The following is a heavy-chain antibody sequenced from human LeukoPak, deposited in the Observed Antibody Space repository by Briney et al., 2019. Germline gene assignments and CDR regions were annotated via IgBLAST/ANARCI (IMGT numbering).Heavy chain of an antibody. CDR1: GGSISSYS. CDR3: ARSREDSSGSDYYYYYMDV. Sequence: SETLSLTCTVSGGSISSYSWSWVRQPPGKGLEWIGYIYTSGSTNYNPSLKSRVTISVDTSKNQFSLKLSSETAADTAVYYCARSREDSSGSDYYYYYMDVWGKGTTVTVSS. J-gene: IGHJ6*03. CDR2: IYTSGST. V-gene: IGHV4-4*09. D-gene: IGHD3-22*01.